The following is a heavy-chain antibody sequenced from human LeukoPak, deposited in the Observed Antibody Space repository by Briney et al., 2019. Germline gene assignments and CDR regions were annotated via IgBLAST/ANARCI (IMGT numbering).Heavy chain of an antibody. Sequence: ASVKVSCKASGYTFTSYGICWVRQAPGQGLEWMGWISAYNGNTNYAQKLQGRVTMTTDTSTSTAYMELRSLRSDDTAVYYCARGGLGYCSSTSCTYYYYGMDVWGQGTTVTVSS. CDR3: ARGGLGYCSSTSCTYYYYGMDV. V-gene: IGHV1-18*01. J-gene: IGHJ6*02. CDR1: GYTFTSYG. D-gene: IGHD2-2*01. CDR2: ISAYNGNT.